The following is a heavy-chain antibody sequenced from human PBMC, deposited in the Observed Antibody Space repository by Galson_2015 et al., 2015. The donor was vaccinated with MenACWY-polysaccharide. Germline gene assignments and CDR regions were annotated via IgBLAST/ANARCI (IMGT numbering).Heavy chain of an antibody. D-gene: IGHD6-25*01. V-gene: IGHV1-8*01. CDR1: GYTFTSYD. Sequence: SVTVSCQASGYTFTSYDINWVRQATGHGLEWMGWMNPNSGNTGYPQKFQGRVTMTRNTSISTAYMELSSLRSEDTAVYYCARGIAPDGIAGAKGLNDYWGQGTLGTGSS. J-gene: IGHJ4*02. CDR3: ARGIAPDGIAGAKGLNDY. CDR2: MNPNSGNT.